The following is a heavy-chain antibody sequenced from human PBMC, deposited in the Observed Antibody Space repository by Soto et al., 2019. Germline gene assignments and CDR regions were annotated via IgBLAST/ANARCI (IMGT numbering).Heavy chain of an antibody. CDR1: GGSFSGYY. CDR3: ARGRSSVPDRRGIGYYGLDV. V-gene: IGHV4-34*01. D-gene: IGHD6-6*01. Sequence: QVQLQQWGADVLKPSETLSLTCVVNGGSFSGYYWSWIRQSPRKGLEWIGEINDSGITDSNPSLESRVTISVDMSKNQFSLNLNSVTAADSAVYHCARGRSSVPDRRGIGYYGLDVWGQGTTVTVSS. J-gene: IGHJ6*02. CDR2: INDSGIT.